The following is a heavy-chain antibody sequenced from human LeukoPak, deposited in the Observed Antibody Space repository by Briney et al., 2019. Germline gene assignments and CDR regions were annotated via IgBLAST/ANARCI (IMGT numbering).Heavy chain of an antibody. CDR2: ISGSGGST. CDR1: GFTFSSYA. J-gene: IGHJ5*02. CDR3: AKDELLYNWFDP. Sequence: GGSLRLSCAASGFTFSSYAMTWVRQAPGKGLEWVSAISGSGGSTYYADSVKGRFTISRDNSKNTLYLQMNSLRAEDTAVYYCAKDELLYNWFDPWGQGTLVTVSS. D-gene: IGHD2-15*01. V-gene: IGHV3-23*01.